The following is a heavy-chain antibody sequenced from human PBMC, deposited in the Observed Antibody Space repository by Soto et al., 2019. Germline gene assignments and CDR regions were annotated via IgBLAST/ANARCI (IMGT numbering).Heavy chain of an antibody. J-gene: IGHJ6*02. CDR1: GGSISSSNW. V-gene: IGHV4-4*02. CDR3: AGVRGGDYYYYGMDV. Sequence: SETLSLTCAVSGGSISSSNWWSWVRQPPGKGLEWIGEIYHSGSTNYNPSLKSRVTISVDKSKNQFSLKLSSVTAADTAVYYCAGVRGGDYYYYGMDVWGQGTTVTV. D-gene: IGHD3-10*01. CDR2: IYHSGST.